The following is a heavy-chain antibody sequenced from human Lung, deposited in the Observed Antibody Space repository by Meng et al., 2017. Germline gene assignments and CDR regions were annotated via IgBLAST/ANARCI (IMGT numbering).Heavy chain of an antibody. V-gene: IGHV1-2*06. CDR3: ARDEDISAAGKLFGDY. CDR2: INPKSGDT. CDR1: GYTFPDYW. D-gene: IGHD6-13*01. J-gene: IGHJ4*02. Sequence: VPLVQLGADVRKPGASVNVSGYASGYTFPDYWLHWVRRAPGQGREWMGRINPKSGDTHYAQRFQGRVTMTGDTSISTAYMELSGLRSDDTAMYYCARDEDISAAGKLFGDYWGQGTLVTVSS.